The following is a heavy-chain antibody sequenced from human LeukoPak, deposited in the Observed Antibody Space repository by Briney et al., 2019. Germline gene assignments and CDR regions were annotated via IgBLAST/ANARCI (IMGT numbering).Heavy chain of an antibody. D-gene: IGHD1-1*01. CDR3: ARDDGVPTNCRFDY. V-gene: IGHV3-7*03. CDR1: GFSLSTYW. Sequence: PGGSLRLSCAASGFSLSTYWMNWVRQAPGKGLEWVANIKQDGSEKYYVDSVKGRFTISRDNAKNSLYLQMNSLRAEDTAVYYCARDDGVPTNCRFDYWGQGTLVTVSS. J-gene: IGHJ4*02. CDR2: IKQDGSEK.